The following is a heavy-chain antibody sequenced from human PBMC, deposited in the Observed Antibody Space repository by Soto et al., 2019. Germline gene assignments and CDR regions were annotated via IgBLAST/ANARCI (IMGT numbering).Heavy chain of an antibody. CDR2: FGTSGNT. CDR1: GFIVTNYA. J-gene: IGHJ6*03. CDR3: AKRPGYXMGV. V-gene: IGHV3-23*01. Sequence: GGSLRLSCAASGFIVTNYAMSWVRQAPGQGLEWVSTFGTSGNTYYADSVKGRFTISRDNSKNTLLLQMNGLRAEDTALYYCAKRPGYXMGVWGKGTPVTVSS.